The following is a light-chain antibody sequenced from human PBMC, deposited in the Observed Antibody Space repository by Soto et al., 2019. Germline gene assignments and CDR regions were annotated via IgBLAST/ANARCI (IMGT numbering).Light chain of an antibody. CDR2: LNSDGTH. CDR3: QTWGTGIYV. V-gene: IGLV4-69*01. CDR1: SGHSSYA. Sequence: QSVLTQSPSASASLGASVKLTCTLSSGHSSYAIAWHQQQPEKGPRYLMKLNSDGTHSKGDGIPDRFSGSSSGAERYLTISRLQSEDEADYYCQTWGTGIYVFGGGTQLTAL. J-gene: IGLJ7*02.